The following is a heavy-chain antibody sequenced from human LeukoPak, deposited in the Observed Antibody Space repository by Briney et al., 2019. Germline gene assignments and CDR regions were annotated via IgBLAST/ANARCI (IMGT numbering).Heavy chain of an antibody. J-gene: IGHJ4*02. CDR2: INPNSGGT. D-gene: IGHD6-19*01. Sequence: ASVKVSCKASGYTFTGYYMHWVRQAPGQGLEWMGWINPNSGGTNYAQKFQGRVTMTRDTSISTAYMELSRLRSDDTAVYYCARSVPIAVADIDYWGQGTLVTASS. V-gene: IGHV1-2*02. CDR3: ARSVPIAVADIDY. CDR1: GYTFTGYY.